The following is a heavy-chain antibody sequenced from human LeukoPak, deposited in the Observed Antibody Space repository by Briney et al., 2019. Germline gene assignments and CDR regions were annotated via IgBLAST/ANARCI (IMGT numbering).Heavy chain of an antibody. V-gene: IGHV4-61*02. D-gene: IGHD4-23*01. CDR1: GGSINSGSYY. CDR3: ASAGGNSIPDY. CDR2: IYTSGST. J-gene: IGHJ4*02. Sequence: TTSETLSLTCTVSGGSINSGSYYWRWLRQPAGKGLEWIGRIYTSGSTNYNPSLKSRVTIPVDTSKDQFSLKLSSGTAADAAGYYGASAGGNSIPDYWGQGTLVTVSS.